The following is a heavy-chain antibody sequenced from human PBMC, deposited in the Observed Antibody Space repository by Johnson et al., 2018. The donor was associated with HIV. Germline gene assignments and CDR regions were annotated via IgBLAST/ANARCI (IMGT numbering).Heavy chain of an antibody. CDR2: ITWYGGRT. Sequence: VQLVESGGGVVRPGGSLRLSCAASGFTFDDYGLSWVRQAPGKGLEWVSGITWYGGRTGYADSVKGRFTIPRDNAKNSLYLQMNSLRAEDTALYYCAGDSFYTDTAFVIWGQGTMVTVSS. J-gene: IGHJ3*02. CDR3: AGDSFYTDTAFVI. CDR1: GFTFDDYG. V-gene: IGHV3-20*04. D-gene: IGHD2-2*01.